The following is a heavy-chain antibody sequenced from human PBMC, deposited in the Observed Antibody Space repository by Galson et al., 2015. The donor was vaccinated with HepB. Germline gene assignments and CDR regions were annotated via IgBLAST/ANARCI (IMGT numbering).Heavy chain of an antibody. Sequence: LRLSCAASGFSFSDYYMTWIRQAPGKGLEWLSYISISGATIYYADSVRGRFTISRDNAKNSLYLQMNSLRAEDTALYYCARAALGWFDPWGQGTQVTVSS. CDR1: GFSFSDYY. J-gene: IGHJ5*02. D-gene: IGHD6-25*01. CDR2: ISISGATI. V-gene: IGHV3-11*01. CDR3: ARAALGWFDP.